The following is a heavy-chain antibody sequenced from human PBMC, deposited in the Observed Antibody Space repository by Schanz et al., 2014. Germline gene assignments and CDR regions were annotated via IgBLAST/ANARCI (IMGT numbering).Heavy chain of an antibody. CDR2: INPSGGT. Sequence: QVQLVQSGAEVKKPGASVKVSCKASGYTFISYFIHWVRQAPGQGLEWMGIINPSGGTNYAQKFQGRVTMTRDTSTSTVYMELSSLRSEDTAVYYCARGTRVRTTDFWSGLYYFDYWGQGTLVTVSS. CDR3: ARGTRVRTTDFWSGLYYFDY. V-gene: IGHV1-46*01. D-gene: IGHD3-3*01. J-gene: IGHJ4*02. CDR1: GYTFISYF.